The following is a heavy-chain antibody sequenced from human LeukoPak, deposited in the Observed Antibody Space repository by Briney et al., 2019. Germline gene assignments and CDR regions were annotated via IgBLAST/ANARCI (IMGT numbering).Heavy chain of an antibody. D-gene: IGHD6-19*01. Sequence: PGGSLRLSCAASGFTFSSFALSWVRQAPGKGLEWVSSISGSGGSTSYADSVKGRFTISRDNAKNTLYLQMNSLRDEDTAIYYCARAQAVAGTGGFDPWGQGTLVTVSS. CDR2: ISGSGGST. CDR1: GFTFSSFA. CDR3: ARAQAVAGTGGFDP. J-gene: IGHJ5*02. V-gene: IGHV3-23*01.